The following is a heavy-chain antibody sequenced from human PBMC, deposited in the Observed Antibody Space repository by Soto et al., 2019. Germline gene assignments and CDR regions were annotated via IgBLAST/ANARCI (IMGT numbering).Heavy chain of an antibody. CDR1: GYSFTTYG. D-gene: IGHD5-12*01. Sequence: ASVKVSCKTSGYSFTTYGISWVRQAPGQGLEWMGWTSSNNGKTKYAQKFQGRVTMTTDKSTNTVHMELRSLRSGDTVVYYCARTSVAQSEDYFDYWGQGTLVTVSS. J-gene: IGHJ4*02. CDR3: ARTSVAQSEDYFDY. CDR2: TSSNNGKT. V-gene: IGHV1-18*01.